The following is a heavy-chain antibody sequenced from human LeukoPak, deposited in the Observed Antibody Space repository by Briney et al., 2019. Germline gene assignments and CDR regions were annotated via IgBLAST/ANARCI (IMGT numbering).Heavy chain of an antibody. J-gene: IGHJ5*02. CDR2: IYYTGTI. D-gene: IGHD6-6*01. CDR3: AVYSTSSGWFDP. CDR1: GGSISSTSYH. Sequence: SETLSLTCTVSGGSISSTSYHWGWIRQPPGKGLEWVGNIYYTGTIYYNPSLKSRVTVSVDTSKNQFSLKLSSVTAADTAVYYCAVYSTSSGWFDPWGQGTLVTVSS. V-gene: IGHV4-39*01.